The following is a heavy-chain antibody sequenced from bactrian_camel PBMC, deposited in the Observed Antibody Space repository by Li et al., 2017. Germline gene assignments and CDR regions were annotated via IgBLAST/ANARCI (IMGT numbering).Heavy chain of an antibody. CDR2: IATGSGNT. CDR3: VARGPYCYTKLSVRDFTY. V-gene: IGHV3S63*01. Sequence: VQLVESGGDSVQAGGSLRLSCAISEDTYSEYCMGWFRQAPGKEREGVARIATGSGNTYYADSVKGRFTISQDNAKNTVYLQMNSLKPEDTAMYYCVARGPYCYTKLSVRDFTYWGQGTQVTVS. D-gene: IGHD2*01. CDR1: EDTYSEYC. J-gene: IGHJ6*01.